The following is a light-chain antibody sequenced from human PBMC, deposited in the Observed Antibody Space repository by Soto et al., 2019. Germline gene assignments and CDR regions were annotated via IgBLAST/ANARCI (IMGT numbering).Light chain of an antibody. J-gene: IGKJ5*01. CDR1: ESVSSSF. CDR2: GAS. CDR3: QQYGSSPIT. Sequence: ENVLTQSPGTLSLSPGERATLSCRASESVSSSFLAWYQQRLGQAPRLLIYGASSRATGIPDRFSGSGSGTDFTLTISRLEPEDFAVYYCQQYGSSPITFGQGTRLEIK. V-gene: IGKV3-20*01.